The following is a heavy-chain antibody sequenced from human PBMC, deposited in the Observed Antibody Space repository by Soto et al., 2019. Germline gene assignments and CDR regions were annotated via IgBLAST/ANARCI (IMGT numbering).Heavy chain of an antibody. Sequence: PGGSLRLSCAASGFTFSSYAMSWVRQAPGKGLEWVSAISGSGGSTYYADSVKGRFTISRDNSKNTLYLQMNSLRAEDTAVYYCAKVAEYYDFWSGYSMPDYWGQGTLVTVSS. CDR2: ISGSGGST. CDR1: GFTFSSYA. D-gene: IGHD3-3*01. J-gene: IGHJ4*02. CDR3: AKVAEYYDFWSGYSMPDY. V-gene: IGHV3-23*01.